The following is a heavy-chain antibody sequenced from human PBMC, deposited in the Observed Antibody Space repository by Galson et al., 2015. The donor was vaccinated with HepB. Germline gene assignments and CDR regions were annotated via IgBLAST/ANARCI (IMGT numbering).Heavy chain of an antibody. CDR1: GFTFSTYA. D-gene: IGHD2-2*01. Sequence: SLRLSCAASGFTFSTYAMHWVRQAPGKGLEWVAVIAYAGNIQYYADSVKGRFTISRDNSKNTLYLQMNSLRPEDTAVYYCAKEHTYQLLWGFWDYGGQGTLVTVSS. V-gene: IGHV3-30*04. CDR2: IAYAGNIQ. CDR3: AKEHTYQLLWGFWDY. J-gene: IGHJ4*02.